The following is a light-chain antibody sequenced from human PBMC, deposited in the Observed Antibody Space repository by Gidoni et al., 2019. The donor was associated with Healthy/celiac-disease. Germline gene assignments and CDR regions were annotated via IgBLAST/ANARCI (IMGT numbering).Light chain of an antibody. CDR1: QSVSSY. J-gene: IGKJ3*01. CDR2: DAS. CDR3: QQRSNLPRT. V-gene: IGKV3-11*01. Sequence: EIVLTQSPAILSLSPGERATLSCRASQSVSSYLAWYQQKPGQAPRLLIYDASNRATGIPARFSGSGSGTDFTLTISSLEPEDFAVYYCQQRSNLPRTFGPGTKVDIK.